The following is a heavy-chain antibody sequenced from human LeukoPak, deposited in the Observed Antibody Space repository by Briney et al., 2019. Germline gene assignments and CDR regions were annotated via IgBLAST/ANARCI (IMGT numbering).Heavy chain of an antibody. CDR1: GFTFSSYA. V-gene: IGHV3-30-3*01. J-gene: IGHJ4*02. D-gene: IGHD1-14*01. CDR2: ISYDGSTK. CDR3: ARVHRASFDY. Sequence: GGSLRLSCAASGFTFSSYAMHWVRQAPGKGLEWVAVISYDGSTKYYADSVKGRFTISRDNSKNTLYLQVNSLRVEDTAVYYCARVHRASFDYWGQGTLVTVSS.